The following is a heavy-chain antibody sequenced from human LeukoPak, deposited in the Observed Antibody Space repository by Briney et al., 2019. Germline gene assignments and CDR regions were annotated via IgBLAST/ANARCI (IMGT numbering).Heavy chain of an antibody. CDR1: GFTFSSYG. CDR3: AKDRGYYGSGSYYQNY. V-gene: IGHV3-30*18. Sequence: GRSLRLSCAASGFTFSSYGMHWVRQAPGKGLEWVAVISYDGSNKYYADSVKGRFTISRDNSKNTLYLQMNSLRAEDTAVYYCAKDRGYYGSGSYYQNYWGQGTLVTVSS. J-gene: IGHJ4*02. D-gene: IGHD3-10*01. CDR2: ISYDGSNK.